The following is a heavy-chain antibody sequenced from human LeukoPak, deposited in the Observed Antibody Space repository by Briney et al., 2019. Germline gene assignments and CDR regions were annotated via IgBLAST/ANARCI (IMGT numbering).Heavy chain of an antibody. J-gene: IGHJ6*02. CDR1: GFTFSSYA. Sequence: QPGGSLRLSCAASGFTFSSYAMHWVCQAPGKGLEWVAVISYDGSNKYYADSVKGRFTISRDNSKNTLYLQMDSLRAEDTAVYYCARDLRRIIAVAGPYYYYGMDVWGQGTTVTVSS. CDR3: ARDLRRIIAVAGPYYYYGMDV. CDR2: ISYDGSNK. D-gene: IGHD6-19*01. V-gene: IGHV3-30-3*01.